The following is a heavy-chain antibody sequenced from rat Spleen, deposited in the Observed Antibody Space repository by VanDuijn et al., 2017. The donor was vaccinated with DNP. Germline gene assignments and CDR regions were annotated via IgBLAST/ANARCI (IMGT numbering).Heavy chain of an antibody. Sequence: EVQLVESGGGVVQPGKSLKLSCAASGFNFNDYWMGWVRQAPGKGLEWIGEINKDSSTINYSPSLKDKFTISRDNAQNTLYLQMSKLGSEDTAIYYCARLGWHGWFAYWGQGTLVTVSS. CDR2: INKDSSTI. D-gene: IGHD1-11*01. J-gene: IGHJ3*01. CDR3: ARLGWHGWFAY. CDR1: GFNFNDYW. V-gene: IGHV4-2*01.